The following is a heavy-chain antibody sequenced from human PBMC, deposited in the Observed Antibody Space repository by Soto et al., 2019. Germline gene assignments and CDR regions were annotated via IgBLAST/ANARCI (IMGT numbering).Heavy chain of an antibody. D-gene: IGHD2-15*01. CDR3: AQVVAANYYYYYYMDV. J-gene: IGHJ6*03. CDR1: GFTFGDYA. CDR2: IRSKAYGGTT. Sequence: GGSLRLSCTASGFTFGDYAMSWFRQAPGKGLEWVGFIRSKAYGGTTEYAASVKGRFTISRDDSKSIAYLQMNSLKTEDTAVYYCAQVVAANYYYYYYMDVWGKGTTVTVSS. V-gene: IGHV3-49*03.